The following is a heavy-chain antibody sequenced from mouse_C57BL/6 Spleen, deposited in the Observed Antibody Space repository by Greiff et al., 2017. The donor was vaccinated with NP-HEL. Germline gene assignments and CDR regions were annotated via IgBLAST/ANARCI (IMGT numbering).Heavy chain of an antibody. Sequence: VQLQQPGAELVRPGSSVKLSCKASGYTFTSYWMHWVKQRPIQGLEWIGNIDPSDSETHYNQKFKDKATLTVDKSSSTAYMQLSSLTSEDSAVYYCARGAYDYANDFDYWGQGTTLTVSS. CDR3: ARGAYDYANDFDY. D-gene: IGHD2-4*01. CDR2: IDPSDSET. V-gene: IGHV1-52*01. CDR1: GYTFTSYW. J-gene: IGHJ2*01.